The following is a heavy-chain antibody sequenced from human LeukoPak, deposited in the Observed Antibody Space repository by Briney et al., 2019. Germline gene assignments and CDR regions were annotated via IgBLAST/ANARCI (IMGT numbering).Heavy chain of an antibody. J-gene: IGHJ4*02. V-gene: IGHV4-59*11. CDR1: GGSISNHY. CDR3: VRRGDGYPYYFDY. D-gene: IGHD5-24*01. CDR2: IHYGGNT. Sequence: PSETLSLTCTVSGGSISNHYWSWIRPPPGKGLEGIGYIHYGGNTDYNPSLKSRLTISVDTSKNQFSLKLSSVTAADTAVYYCVRRGDGYPYYFDYWGQGTLVTVSS.